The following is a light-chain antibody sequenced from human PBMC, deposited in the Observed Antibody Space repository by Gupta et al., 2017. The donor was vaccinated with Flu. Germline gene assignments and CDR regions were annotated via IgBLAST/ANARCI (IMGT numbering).Light chain of an antibody. Sequence: EIVMTQSLATLSVSPGERATLSCRASQSVSSNLAWYQQKPGQAPRLLIYGASTRATGIPARFSGSGSGTEFTLTISSLQSEDFAVYYCQQGKNWPPRTFGEGTKVEIK. CDR3: QQGKNWPPRT. CDR2: GAS. CDR1: QSVSSN. V-gene: IGKV3-15*01. J-gene: IGKJ1*01.